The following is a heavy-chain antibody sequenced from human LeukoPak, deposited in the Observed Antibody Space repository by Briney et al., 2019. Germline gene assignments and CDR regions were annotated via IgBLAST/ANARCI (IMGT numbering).Heavy chain of an antibody. Sequence: SETLSLTCTVSGGSISNYYWSWIRQPPGKGLEWIGYIYYSGSTNYNPSLKSRVTISEDTSKNQLSLKLSSVTAADTAMYYCAGSWSEAALDIWGQGTMVTVSS. J-gene: IGHJ3*02. D-gene: IGHD2-15*01. CDR1: GGSISNYY. V-gene: IGHV4-59*08. CDR3: AGSWSEAALDI. CDR2: IYYSGST.